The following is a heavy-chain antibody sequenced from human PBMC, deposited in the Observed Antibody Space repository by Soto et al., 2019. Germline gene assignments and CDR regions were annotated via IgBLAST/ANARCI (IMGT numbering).Heavy chain of an antibody. Sequence: EVQLVESGGGLVQPSRSLRLSCAASGFNFDGYAMHWVRQAPGKGLEWVSGLSWNSGGIDYADSVKGRFTISRDNAKNSLYLQMNSLRAEDTALYYCVKLRYSGDSGYFDYWGQGTLVTVSS. CDR2: LSWNSGGI. V-gene: IGHV3-9*01. CDR3: VKLRYSGDSGYFDY. CDR1: GFNFDGYA. J-gene: IGHJ4*02. D-gene: IGHD1-26*01.